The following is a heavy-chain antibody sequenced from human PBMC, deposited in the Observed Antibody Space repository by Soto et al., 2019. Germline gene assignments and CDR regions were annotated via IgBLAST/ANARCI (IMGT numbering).Heavy chain of an antibody. V-gene: IGHV3-30-3*01. CDR3: ARDLYSSSWSNYFDY. D-gene: IGHD6-13*01. Sequence: QVQLVESGGGVVQPGRSLRLSCAASGFTFSSYAMHWVRQAPGKGLEWVAVISYDGSNKYYADSVKGRFTISRDNSKNTLYLQMNSPRAEDTAVYYCARDLYSSSWSNYFDYLGQGTLVTVSS. J-gene: IGHJ4*02. CDR2: ISYDGSNK. CDR1: GFTFSSYA.